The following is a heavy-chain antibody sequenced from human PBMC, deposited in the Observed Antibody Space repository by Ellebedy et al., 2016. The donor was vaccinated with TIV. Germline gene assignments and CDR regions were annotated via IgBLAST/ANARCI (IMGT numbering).Heavy chain of an antibody. J-gene: IGHJ4*02. V-gene: IGHV4-39*01. CDR3: ARHTPPSVETSMLPGPNDF. D-gene: IGHD4-23*01. CDR1: GGSITSSGYF. CDR2: IDYSGST. Sequence: SETLSLXCTVSGGSITSSGYFWGWIRQPPGKGLEWIGSIDYSGSTYYNPSLKSRVTISVDTSKNQFSLGLSSMTAADTAVYYCARHTPPSVETSMLPGPNDFWGQGTLVTVSS.